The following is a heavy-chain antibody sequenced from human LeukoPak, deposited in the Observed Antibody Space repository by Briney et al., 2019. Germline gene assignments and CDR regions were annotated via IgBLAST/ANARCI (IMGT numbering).Heavy chain of an antibody. CDR3: ARDHKVLLWFGERNWFDT. V-gene: IGHV4-34*01. J-gene: IGHJ5*02. D-gene: IGHD3-10*01. CDR2: SNHSGST. Sequence: SETLSLTCAVYGGSFSSYYWSWIRHPQGPGMDWIGESNHSGSTNYNPSPKSRITIPVDTSKNQFSLKLSSVTAADTAVYYCARDHKVLLWFGERNWFDTSGQRTLVTVSS. CDR1: GGSFSSYY.